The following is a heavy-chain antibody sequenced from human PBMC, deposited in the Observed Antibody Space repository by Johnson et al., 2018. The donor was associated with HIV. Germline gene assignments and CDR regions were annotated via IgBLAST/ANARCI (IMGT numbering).Heavy chain of an antibody. J-gene: IGHJ3*02. CDR1: GFTFSSYS. CDR3: ARDGGYCSSTSCFRHWASAFDI. V-gene: IGHV3-30*03. CDR2: IKQDGSNK. D-gene: IGHD2-2*01. Sequence: QVQLVESGGGVVQPGRSLRLSCAASGFTFSSYSVHWVRQAPGKGLEWVANIKQDGSNKYYADSVKGRFTISRDNSKNTLYLQMNSLRAEDTAVYYCARDGGYCSSTSCFRHWASAFDIWGQGTMVTVSS.